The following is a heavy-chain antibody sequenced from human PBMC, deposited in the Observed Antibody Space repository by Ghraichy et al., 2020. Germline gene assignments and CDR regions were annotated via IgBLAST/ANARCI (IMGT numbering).Heavy chain of an antibody. Sequence: GGSLRLSCAASGFTFSSYAMSWVLQAPGKGLEWVSAISGSGGSTYYADSVKGRFTISRDNSKNTLYLQMNSLRAEDTAVYYCASQPVNEWDVGNNWFDPWGQGTLVTVSS. CDR2: ISGSGGST. V-gene: IGHV3-23*01. CDR3: ASQPVNEWDVGNNWFDP. CDR1: GFTFSSYA. J-gene: IGHJ5*02. D-gene: IGHD1-26*01.